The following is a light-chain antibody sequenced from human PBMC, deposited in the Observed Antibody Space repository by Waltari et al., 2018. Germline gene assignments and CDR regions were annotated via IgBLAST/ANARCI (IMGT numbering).Light chain of an antibody. CDR1: QAINGY. J-gene: IGKJ4*01. Sequence: DIQVTQSPSSLSAPVGDRVTITCRTSQAINGYLNWYQQKPGKAPKILIYGASNLQSGVPSRFSGSGSGTEFTLTISSLQPEDFATYYCQQSYTTPLTFGGGTKVEIK. CDR3: QQSYTTPLT. V-gene: IGKV1-39*01. CDR2: GAS.